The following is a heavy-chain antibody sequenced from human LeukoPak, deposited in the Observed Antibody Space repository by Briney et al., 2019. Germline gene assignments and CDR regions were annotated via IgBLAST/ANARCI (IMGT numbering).Heavy chain of an antibody. Sequence: GRSLRLSCAASGFTFSSYAMHWVRQAPGKGLEWVAVISYDGSNEYYADSVKGRFTISRDKSKNTLYLQMNSLRAEDTAVYYCAKGPGDSTYWGQGTLVTVSS. D-gene: IGHD4-17*01. CDR1: GFTFSSYA. CDR2: ISYDGSNE. CDR3: AKGPGDSTY. J-gene: IGHJ4*02. V-gene: IGHV3-30*04.